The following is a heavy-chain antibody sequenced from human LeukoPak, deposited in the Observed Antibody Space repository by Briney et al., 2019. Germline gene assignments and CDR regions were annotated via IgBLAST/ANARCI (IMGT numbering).Heavy chain of an antibody. D-gene: IGHD1/OR15-1a*01. J-gene: IGHJ5*02. CDR3: ASQPRETKPNWFDP. Sequence: KPSETLSLTCTVSGGSISSSGYYWGWIRQPPGKGLEWIGSIYYSGSTYYNPSLKSRVTISVDTSKNQFSLKLRSVTAADTAVYYCASQPRETKPNWFDPWGQGTLVTVSS. V-gene: IGHV4-39*01. CDR1: GGSISSSGYY. CDR2: IYYSGST.